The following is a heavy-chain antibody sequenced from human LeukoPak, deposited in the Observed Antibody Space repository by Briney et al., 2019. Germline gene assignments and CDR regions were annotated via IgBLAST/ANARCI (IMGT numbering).Heavy chain of an antibody. CDR3: ARDAVYYDSTGPQDDY. CDR1: GFTFSSYE. J-gene: IGHJ4*02. D-gene: IGHD3-22*01. Sequence: GGSLRLSCAASGFTFSSYEMNWVRQAPGKGLEWVSYISSSGSTIYYADSVKGRFTISRDNAKNSLYLQMNSLRAEDTAVYYCARDAVYYDSTGPQDDYWGQGTLVTVSS. CDR2: ISSSGSTI. V-gene: IGHV3-48*03.